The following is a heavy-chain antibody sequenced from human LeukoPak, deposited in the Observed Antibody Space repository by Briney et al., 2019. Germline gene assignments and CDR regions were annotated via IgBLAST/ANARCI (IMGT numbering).Heavy chain of an antibody. Sequence: GGSLRLSCAASKFTFKSYWMSWVRQAPGKGLEWVANIKEDGSEKYYVDSVKGRFTISRDNAKNSLYLQMNNLRVEDTALYYCARVKWYGVNWFDPWGQGTLVTVSP. CDR2: IKEDGSEK. CDR3: ARVKWYGVNWFDP. V-gene: IGHV3-7*01. J-gene: IGHJ5*02. D-gene: IGHD2-8*01. CDR1: KFTFKSYW.